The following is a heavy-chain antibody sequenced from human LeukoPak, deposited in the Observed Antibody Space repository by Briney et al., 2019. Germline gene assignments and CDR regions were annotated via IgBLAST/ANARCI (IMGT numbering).Heavy chain of an antibody. CDR2: IYSGGST. Sequence: SGGSLRLSCAASGFTFDDYAMHWVRQAPGKGLEWVSVIYSGGSTYYADSVKGRFTISRDNSKNTLYLQMNSLRAEDTAVYYCAGSGSYPGYYYYGMDVWGQGTTVTVSS. J-gene: IGHJ6*02. V-gene: IGHV3-66*01. CDR1: GFTFDDYA. D-gene: IGHD3-10*01. CDR3: AGSGSYPGYYYYGMDV.